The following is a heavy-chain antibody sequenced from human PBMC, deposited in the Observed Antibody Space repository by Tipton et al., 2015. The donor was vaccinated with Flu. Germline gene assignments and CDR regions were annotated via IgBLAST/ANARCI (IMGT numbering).Heavy chain of an antibody. CDR3: ARSTYYYGSGSSDY. D-gene: IGHD3-10*01. V-gene: IGHV4-38-2*01. CDR2: IHRGGSP. CDR1: GDSLGSNYY. J-gene: IGHJ4*02. Sequence: TLSLTCSVSGDSLGSNYYWGWIRQPPGKGLEWIGNIHRGGSPYHNPSLRSRVTISIDTSKNQFYLRLSSVTAADTAVYYCARSTYYYGSGSSDYWGQGTLVTVSS.